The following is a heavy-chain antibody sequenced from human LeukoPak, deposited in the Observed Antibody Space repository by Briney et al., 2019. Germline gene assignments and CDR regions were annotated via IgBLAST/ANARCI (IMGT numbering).Heavy chain of an antibody. CDR3: TRAYYYTSSGDDY. CDR1: GFTFSNDW. D-gene: IGHD3-22*01. J-gene: IGHJ4*02. Sequence: PAGSLRLSCAASGFTFSNDWMHWVSQAPGKGLVWVSRIDSDGSTTTYADSVKGRFTISRDNAKNTLYLQMNSLRAEDTAVYYCTRAYYYTSSGDDYWGQGTQVTVSS. CDR2: IDSDGSTT. V-gene: IGHV3-74*01.